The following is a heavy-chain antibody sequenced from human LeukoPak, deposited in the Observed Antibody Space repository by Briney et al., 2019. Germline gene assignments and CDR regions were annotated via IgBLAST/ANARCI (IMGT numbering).Heavy chain of an antibody. V-gene: IGHV3-23*01. CDR1: GFTFNNYA. Sequence: PGGSLRLSCAASGFTFNNYAMSWVRQAPGKGLEWVSTISGGGASTYYADSVKGRFTISRGNSKNTLYLQMNSLRAEDTAVYYCATLSRYSSSWYYFDYWGQGTLVTVSS. J-gene: IGHJ4*02. CDR2: ISGGGAST. D-gene: IGHD6-13*01. CDR3: ATLSRYSSSWYYFDY.